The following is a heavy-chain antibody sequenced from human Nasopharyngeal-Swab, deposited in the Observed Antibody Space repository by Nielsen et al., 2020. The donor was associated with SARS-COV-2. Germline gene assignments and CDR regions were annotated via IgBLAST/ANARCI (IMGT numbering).Heavy chain of an antibody. D-gene: IGHD3-10*01. CDR2: ISGSGGST. Sequence: GGSLRLSCAASGFTFSSYAMSWVRQAPGKGLEWVSAISGSGGSTYYADSVKGRFTISRDNSKNTLYLRMNSLRAEDTAVYYCAKDREATYYYGSGSFDYWGQGTLVTVSS. V-gene: IGHV3-23*01. CDR3: AKDREATYYYGSGSFDY. CDR1: GFTFSSYA. J-gene: IGHJ4*02.